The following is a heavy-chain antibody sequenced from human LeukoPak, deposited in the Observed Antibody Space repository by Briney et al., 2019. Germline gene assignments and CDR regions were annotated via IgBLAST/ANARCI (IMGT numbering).Heavy chain of an antibody. Sequence: SETLSLTCTVSGGSISSYYWSWIRQPPGKGLEWIGYIYYSGSTNYSPSLKSRLTISVDTSKNQFSLKLSSVTAADTAVYYCARPGYSSGWYLEWGQGTLVTVSS. CDR3: ARPGYSSGWYLE. J-gene: IGHJ4*02. CDR2: IYYSGST. D-gene: IGHD6-19*01. V-gene: IGHV4-59*08. CDR1: GGSISSYY.